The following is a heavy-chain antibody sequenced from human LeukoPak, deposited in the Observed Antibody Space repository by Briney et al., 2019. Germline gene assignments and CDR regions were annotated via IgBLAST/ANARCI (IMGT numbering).Heavy chain of an antibody. D-gene: IGHD6-19*01. CDR3: ARQGAKSSVAGPNWFDP. CDR1: GGSISSSSYY. V-gene: IGHV4-39*01. CDR2: IYYSGST. Sequence: SETLSLTCTVSGGSISSSSYYWGWIRQPPGKGLEWIGSIYYSGSTYNPSLKSRVTISVDTSKNQFSLKLSSVTAADTAVYYCARQGAKSSVAGPNWFDPWGQGTLVTVSS. J-gene: IGHJ5*02.